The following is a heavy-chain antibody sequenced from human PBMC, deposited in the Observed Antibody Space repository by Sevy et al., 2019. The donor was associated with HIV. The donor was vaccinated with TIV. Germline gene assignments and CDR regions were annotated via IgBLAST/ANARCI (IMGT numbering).Heavy chain of an antibody. Sequence: GGSLRLSCVASGFTFSKYSMSWVRQTPGKGLEWVSTLSFVCGRINYADSVKGRFTMSRDDSRNTFYLQMDSLGAEETAIYYCAREGCSKPHDYWGQGTLVTVSS. CDR3: AREGCSKPHDY. J-gene: IGHJ4*02. D-gene: IGHD2-2*01. CDR2: LSFVCGRI. CDR1: GFTFSKYS. V-gene: IGHV3-23*01.